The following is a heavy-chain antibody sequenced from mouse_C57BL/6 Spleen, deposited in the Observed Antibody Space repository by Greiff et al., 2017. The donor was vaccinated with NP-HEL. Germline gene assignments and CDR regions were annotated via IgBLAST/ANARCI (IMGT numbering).Heavy chain of an antibody. V-gene: IGHV1-18*01. Sequence: EVKLMESGPELVKPGASVKIPCKASGYTFTDYNMDWVKQSHGKSLEWIGDINPNNGGTIYNQKFKGKATLTVDKSSSTAYMELRSLTSEDTAVYYCARGYYSNYEGFDYWGQGTTLTVSS. CDR2: INPNNGGT. CDR1: GYTFTDYN. CDR3: ARGYYSNYEGFDY. J-gene: IGHJ2*01. D-gene: IGHD2-5*01.